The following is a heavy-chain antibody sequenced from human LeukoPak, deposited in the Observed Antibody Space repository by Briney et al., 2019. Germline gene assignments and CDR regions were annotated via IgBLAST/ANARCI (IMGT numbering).Heavy chain of an antibody. CDR1: GGSISSYY. CDR3: ARGGRDGYNYYFDY. V-gene: IGHV4-59*01. CDR2: IYYSGST. D-gene: IGHD5-24*01. Sequence: SETLSLTCTVSGGSISSYYWSWIRQPPGKGLEWIGYIYYSGSTSYNPSLKSRVTISVDTSKNQFSLKLSSVTAADTAVYYCARGGRDGYNYYFDYWGQGTLVTVSS. J-gene: IGHJ4*02.